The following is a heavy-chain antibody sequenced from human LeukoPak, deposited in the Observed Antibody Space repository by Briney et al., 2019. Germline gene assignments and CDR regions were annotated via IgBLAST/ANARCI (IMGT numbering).Heavy chain of an antibody. J-gene: IGHJ6*02. CDR1: GFTFSSYT. Sequence: GGSLRLSCAASGFTFSSYTMDWVRQAPGKGLEWVARISYAGSNNYYADSVKGRFTISSDNPKNTLYLQMDSLRAEDTAVYYCARAAHTTYVLGRYYYYAMNVWGQGTTVTVSS. CDR3: ARAAHTTYVLGRYYYYAMNV. D-gene: IGHD3-10*01. V-gene: IGHV3-30-3*01. CDR2: ISYAGSNN.